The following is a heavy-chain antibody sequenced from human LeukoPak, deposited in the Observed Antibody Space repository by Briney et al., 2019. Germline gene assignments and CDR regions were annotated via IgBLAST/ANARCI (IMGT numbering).Heavy chain of an antibody. CDR2: ISYDGSNK. V-gene: IGHV3-30*04. Sequence: GGSLRLSCAASGFTFSSYAMHWVRQAPGKGLEWVAVISYDGSNKYYADSVKGRFTISRDNSKNTLYLQMNSLRAEDTAVYYCARGDFDYWGQGTLVTVSS. CDR1: GFTFSSYA. J-gene: IGHJ4*02. CDR3: ARGDFDY.